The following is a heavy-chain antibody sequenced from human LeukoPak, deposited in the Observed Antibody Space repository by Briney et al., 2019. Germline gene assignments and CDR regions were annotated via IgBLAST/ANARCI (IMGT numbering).Heavy chain of an antibody. D-gene: IGHD1-20*01. CDR2: INWNGGST. J-gene: IGHJ6*02. CDR1: GFTFENYV. Sequence: GGSLRLFCEASGFTFENYVMSWVSQAPGKGLEWVSTINWNGGSTGYADSVKGRFTISRDNAKNSLFLQMNSLRAEDTAFYYCAREDYNWNDYYYYGMDVWGQGTTVTVSS. V-gene: IGHV3-20*04. CDR3: AREDYNWNDYYYYGMDV.